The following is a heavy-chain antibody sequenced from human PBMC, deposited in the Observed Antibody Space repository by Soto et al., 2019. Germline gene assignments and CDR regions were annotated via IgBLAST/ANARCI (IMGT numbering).Heavy chain of an antibody. Sequence: SETLSLTCTVSGGSISSSSYFWGWIRQPPGKGLEWIGSIFYSGNTYYNPSLKSRVTISVDTSKNQFSLKLSSVTADTAIYYCARDPEPQYYFDSWGQGTLVTVSS. CDR1: GGSISSSSYF. CDR2: IFYSGNT. CDR3: ARDPEPQYYFDS. J-gene: IGHJ4*02. V-gene: IGHV4-39*02.